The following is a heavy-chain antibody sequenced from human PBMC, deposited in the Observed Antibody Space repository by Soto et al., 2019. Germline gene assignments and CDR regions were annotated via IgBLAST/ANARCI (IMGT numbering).Heavy chain of an antibody. CDR2: IYSRGNT. CDR3: ARARSGSYFVLEY. D-gene: IGHD3-10*01. CDR1: SGSINSGLYY. V-gene: IGHV4-31*03. J-gene: IGHJ4*02. Sequence: QVQLQESGPGLVKPSQTLSLTCTVSSGSINSGLYYWTWIRQHPGKGLEWIGYIYSRGNTSYTPSPKSGVDIAVDTSKNQFSRRVSSVTAADAAVYYCARARSGSYFVLEYWGQGAQVTVSP.